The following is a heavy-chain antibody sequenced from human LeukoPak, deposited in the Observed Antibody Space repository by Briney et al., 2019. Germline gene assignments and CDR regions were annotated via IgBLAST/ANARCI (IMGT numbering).Heavy chain of an antibody. D-gene: IGHD2-2*01. CDR3: ARHGSTYAVRN. V-gene: IGHV4-59*08. J-gene: IGHJ4*02. CDR1: GGSMNSYY. Sequence: SETLSLTCTVSGGSMNSYYWSWIRQPPGKGLEWIGYIYYSGSTNYNPSLKSRLTISVDTSKNQFSLRLSSVTAADTAVYYCARHGSTYAVRNWGQGTLVTVSS. CDR2: IYYSGST.